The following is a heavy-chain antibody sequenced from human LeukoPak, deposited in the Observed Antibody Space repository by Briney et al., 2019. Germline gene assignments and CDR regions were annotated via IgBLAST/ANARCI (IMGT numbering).Heavy chain of an antibody. CDR1: GFTFDDYA. CDR2: ITGSGGNT. D-gene: IGHD6-13*01. V-gene: IGHV3-23*01. J-gene: IGHJ6*02. CDR3: AKAASSSWPSYYYGMDV. Sequence: GGSLRLSCTASGFTFDDYALHWVRQAPGKGLEWVSAITGSGGNTYYADSVKGRFTISKDNSKNTVYLQMSSLRVDDTAVYYCAKAASSSWPSYYYGMDVWGQGTTVTVSS.